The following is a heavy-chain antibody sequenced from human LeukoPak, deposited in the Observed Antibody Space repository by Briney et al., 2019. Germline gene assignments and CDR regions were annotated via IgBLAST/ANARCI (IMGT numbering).Heavy chain of an antibody. Sequence: GASVKVSCKVSGYTLTELSMHWVRQAPGKGLEWMGGFDPEDGETIYAQKFQGRVTMTEDTSTDTAYMELSSLRSEDTAVYYCATAHYDSSGYYPFGYWGQGTLVTVSS. V-gene: IGHV1-24*01. CDR3: ATAHYDSSGYYPFGY. J-gene: IGHJ4*02. CDR2: FDPEDGET. CDR1: GYTLTELS. D-gene: IGHD3-22*01.